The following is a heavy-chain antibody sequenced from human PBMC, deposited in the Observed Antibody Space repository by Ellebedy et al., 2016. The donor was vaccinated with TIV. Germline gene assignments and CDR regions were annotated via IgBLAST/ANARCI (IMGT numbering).Heavy chain of an antibody. CDR3: ARGRNGSLTD. D-gene: IGHD1-26*01. CDR1: GYIFSTFG. V-gene: IGHV1-18*04. CDR2: ISPYNDDT. Sequence: ASVKVSCKASGYIFSTFGITWVRQAPGQGLEWMGWISPYNDDTISAQKLQGRVTMTTNTSTTTAYLELRSLESDDTAVYYCARGRNGSLTDWGQGTLVTVSS. J-gene: IGHJ4*02.